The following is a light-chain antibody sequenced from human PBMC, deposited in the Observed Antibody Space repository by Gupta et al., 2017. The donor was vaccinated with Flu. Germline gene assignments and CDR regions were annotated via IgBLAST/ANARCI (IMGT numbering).Light chain of an antibody. Sequence: QSALTQPASVSGSPGQSITISCTGSSSDIETYKYVSWYQEHQGKAPKLVIYEVSNRPSGVANRFSGSKSGNTASLTISGLQAEDEAHYYCSSYGSRSFVVFGGGTKLTVL. CDR2: EVS. V-gene: IGLV2-14*01. CDR3: SSYGSRSFVV. J-gene: IGLJ2*01. CDR1: SSDIETYKY.